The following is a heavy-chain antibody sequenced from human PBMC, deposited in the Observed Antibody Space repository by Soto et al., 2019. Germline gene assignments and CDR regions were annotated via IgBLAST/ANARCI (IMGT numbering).Heavy chain of an antibody. J-gene: IGHJ4*02. D-gene: IGHD1-26*01. CDR3: ARGRGATLRYFDS. CDR2: VYYTGST. Sequence: SETLSLTCSVSGGSISGSYWSWIRQSPGKGLEWLGYVYYTGSTNYSPSLRSRVSISVDTSKNEFSLRLSSVTAADTAVYYCARGRGATLRYFDSWGQGTLVTVSS. V-gene: IGHV4-59*01. CDR1: GGSISGSY.